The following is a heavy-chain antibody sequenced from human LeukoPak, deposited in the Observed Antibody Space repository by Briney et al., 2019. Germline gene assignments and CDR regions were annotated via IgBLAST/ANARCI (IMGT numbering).Heavy chain of an antibody. CDR1: GFTFSSYW. CDR2: IKQDGSEK. CDR3: AKVRGEYQLLYGYNWFDP. D-gene: IGHD2-2*02. J-gene: IGHJ5*02. Sequence: GGSLRLSCAASGFTFSSYWMSWVRQAPGKGLEWVASIKQDGSEKYYVDSVKGRFTISRDNAKNSLYLQMNSLRAEDTAVYYCAKVRGEYQLLYGYNWFDPWGQGTLVTVSS. V-gene: IGHV3-7*01.